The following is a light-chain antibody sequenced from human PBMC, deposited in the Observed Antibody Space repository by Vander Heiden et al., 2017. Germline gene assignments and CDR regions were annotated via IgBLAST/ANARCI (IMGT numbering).Light chain of an antibody. J-gene: IGKJ5*01. Sequence: ETVMTQSPATLSVSPGERATLSCRASQSVSSNLAWYQQKPGQAPRLLIYGASTRATGIPARFSGSGYGTEFPLTISSLQSEDFAVYYCQQYNNWPPLITFGQGTQLEIK. CDR2: GAS. V-gene: IGKV3-15*01. CDR3: QQYNNWPPLIT. CDR1: QSVSSN.